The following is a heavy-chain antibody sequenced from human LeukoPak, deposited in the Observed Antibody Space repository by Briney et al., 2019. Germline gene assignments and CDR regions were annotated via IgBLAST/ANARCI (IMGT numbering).Heavy chain of an antibody. CDR1: GFTFSSYW. CDR2: INSDGSST. CDR3: ARSPHYDFWSGSSCWFDP. D-gene: IGHD3-3*01. J-gene: IGHJ5*02. V-gene: IGHV3-74*01. Sequence: GGSLRLSCAASGFTFSSYWMHWVRQAPGKGLVWVSRINSDGSSTSYADSVKGRFTISRDNAKNSLYLQMNSLRAEDTAVYYCARSPHYDFWSGSSCWFDPWGQGTLVTVSS.